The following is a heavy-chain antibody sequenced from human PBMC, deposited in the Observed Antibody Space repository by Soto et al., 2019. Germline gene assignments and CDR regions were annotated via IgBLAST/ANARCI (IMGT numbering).Heavy chain of an antibody. J-gene: IGHJ3*02. V-gene: IGHV4-30-4*01. D-gene: IGHD3-10*01. CDR2: IYYSGST. CDR3: ARDGSYYGSGSYYNKDAFDI. Sequence: PSQTRSVTCTVADGCSCRGDYYWSWKRQPPGKGLEWIGYIYYSGSTYYNPSLKSRVTISVDTSKNQFSLKLSSVTAADTAVYYCARDGSYYGSGSYYNKDAFDIWGQGTMVTVSS. CDR1: DGCSCRGDYY.